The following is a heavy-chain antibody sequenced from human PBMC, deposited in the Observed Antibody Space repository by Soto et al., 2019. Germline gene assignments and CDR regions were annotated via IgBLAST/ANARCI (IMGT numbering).Heavy chain of an antibody. J-gene: IGHJ4*02. CDR1: GFTFSSYG. V-gene: IGHV3-30*18. Sequence: QVQLVESGGGVVQPGRSLRLSCAAAGFTFSSYGMHWVRQAPGKGLEWVAIISYDGINKYYANYVKGRFTISRDNSKNTLYLQKNSLRAEDTAVYYCAKSMYNWNAGFFDYWGQGTLVTVSS. D-gene: IGHD1-1*01. CDR3: AKSMYNWNAGFFDY. CDR2: ISYDGINK.